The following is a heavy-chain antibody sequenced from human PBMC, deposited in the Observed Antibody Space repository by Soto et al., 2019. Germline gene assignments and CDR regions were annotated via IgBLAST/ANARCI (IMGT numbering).Heavy chain of an antibody. V-gene: IGHV1-18*04. CDR2: ISDYNGNT. J-gene: IGHJ4*02. CDR1: GYPFTNYQ. CDR3: ARGPHYYHSGSPSWSTAD. Sequence: ASVKVSCKASGYPFTNYQITWVRQATGQGLEWMGWISDYNGNTNYAQRLQGRVTMTTDTSTSTAYMELRSLSFDDTAVYYCARGPHYYHSGSPSWSTADWGQGTLVTVSS. D-gene: IGHD3-10*01.